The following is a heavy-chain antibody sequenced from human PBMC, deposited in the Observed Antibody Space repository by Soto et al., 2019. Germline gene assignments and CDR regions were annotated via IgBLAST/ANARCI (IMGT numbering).Heavy chain of an antibody. CDR2: ISSSSSYI. CDR3: ARGPPLDF. CDR1: GFTFSSYS. V-gene: IGHV3-21*01. J-gene: IGHJ4*02. Sequence: GGFLRLSCAASGFTFSSYSMNWVRQAPGKGLEWVSSISSSSSYIYYADSLKGRFTISRDNAKNSLYLHMNSLRAEDTAVYYCARGPPLDFWGQGTLVTVSS.